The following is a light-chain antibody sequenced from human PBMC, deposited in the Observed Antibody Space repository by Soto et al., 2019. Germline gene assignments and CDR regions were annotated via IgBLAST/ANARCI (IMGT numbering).Light chain of an antibody. CDR3: ISYIPSTTTHWV. CDR1: NSDVGGYDR. CDR2: EVY. J-gene: IGLJ3*02. Sequence: QSVLTQPRSVSGSPGQSVTISCTGTNSDVGGYDRVSWYQHHPGKAPKLLIFEVYNRPSGISDRFSGSKSGDTASLTISGLQAEDEADYYCISYIPSTTTHWVFGGGTKVTVL. V-gene: IGLV2-18*02.